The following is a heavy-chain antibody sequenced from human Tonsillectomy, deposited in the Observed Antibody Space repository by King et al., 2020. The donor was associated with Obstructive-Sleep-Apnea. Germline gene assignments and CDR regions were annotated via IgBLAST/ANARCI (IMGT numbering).Heavy chain of an antibody. CDR2: IKEDGSEI. Sequence: EVQLVESGGGLVQPGGSLRLSCAGSGFSFNTNWMSWVRQAPGRGLEWVANIKEDGSEINVGDSVKGRFSSSRDNAHNRQYLQMKSLRAEDTALYYCARVKGNGWYREYYFDYWGQGTLVTVSS. J-gene: IGHJ4*02. D-gene: IGHD6-19*01. V-gene: IGHV3-7*03. CDR1: GFSFNTNW. CDR3: ARVKGNGWYREYYFDY.